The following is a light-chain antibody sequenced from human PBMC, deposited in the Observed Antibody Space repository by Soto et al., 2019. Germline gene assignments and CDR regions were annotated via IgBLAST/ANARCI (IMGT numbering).Light chain of an antibody. V-gene: IGKV3-20*01. Sequence: IVLTQSPGTLSLSPGESATLSCRASQSVGRNYLAWFQHKPDQAPRLLIYDASNRATGVPDRFSGSGSGTDFNLSVTRLEPEEFAVYFCHQYAVSPLTFGGGTKVEIK. J-gene: IGKJ4*01. CDR3: HQYAVSPLT. CDR2: DAS. CDR1: QSVGRNY.